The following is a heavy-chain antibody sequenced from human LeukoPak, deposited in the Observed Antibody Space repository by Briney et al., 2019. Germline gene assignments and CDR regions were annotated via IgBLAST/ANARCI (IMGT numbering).Heavy chain of an antibody. V-gene: IGHV3-9*01. Sequence: GRSLRLSCTASGFAFDEYSMHWVRQVPGRGLEWVAGISWNSGTLDYEGSVKGRFTISRDNAKNSLYLQMNSLRVEDTALYYCTKGNWGKAFDIWGQGTMVAVSS. J-gene: IGHJ3*02. D-gene: IGHD7-27*01. CDR2: ISWNSGTL. CDR1: GFAFDEYS. CDR3: TKGNWGKAFDI.